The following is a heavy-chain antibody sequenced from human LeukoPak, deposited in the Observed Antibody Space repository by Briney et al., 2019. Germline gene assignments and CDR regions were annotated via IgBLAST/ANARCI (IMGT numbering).Heavy chain of an antibody. CDR2: FDPEDGET. CDR1: GYTLTELS. D-gene: IGHD6-13*01. CDR3: ATDPSSSWYEGARMNY. Sequence: GASVKVSRKVSGYTLTELSMHWVRQAPGKGLEWMGGFDPEDGETIYAQKFQGRVTMTEDTSTDTAYMELSSLRSEDTAVYYCATDPSSSWYEGARMNYWGQGTLVTVSS. V-gene: IGHV1-24*01. J-gene: IGHJ4*02.